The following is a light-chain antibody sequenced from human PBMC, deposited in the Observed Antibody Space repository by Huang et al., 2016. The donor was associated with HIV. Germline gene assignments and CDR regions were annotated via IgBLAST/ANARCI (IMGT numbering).Light chain of an antibody. Sequence: EIVLTQSPATLSLSPGERAALSCRATQSINNNLAWYPQKPGQSPRPLIYGASTRATGIPARFRGSGSGTEFTLTISSLQSEDFAVYYCQQYNNWPPLLTFGGGTKVEIK. CDR3: QQYNNWPPLLT. V-gene: IGKV3-15*01. J-gene: IGKJ4*01. CDR1: QSINNN. CDR2: GAS.